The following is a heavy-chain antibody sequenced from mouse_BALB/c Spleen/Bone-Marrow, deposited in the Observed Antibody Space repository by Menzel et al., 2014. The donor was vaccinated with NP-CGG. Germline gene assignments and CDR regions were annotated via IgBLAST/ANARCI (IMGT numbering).Heavy chain of an antibody. CDR1: GFSLTIYG. Sequence: VKLVESGPGLVVPSQSLSITCTVSGFSLTIYGVHWVRQPPGKGLEWLGVIGIGGSTNYNSALMSRLSISKDNSKSQVFLKMNSLQTDDTAMYYCARASYYYGSRYDYWGQGTTLTVSS. CDR3: ARASYYYGSRYDY. J-gene: IGHJ2*01. D-gene: IGHD1-1*01. CDR2: IGIGGST. V-gene: IGHV2-9*02.